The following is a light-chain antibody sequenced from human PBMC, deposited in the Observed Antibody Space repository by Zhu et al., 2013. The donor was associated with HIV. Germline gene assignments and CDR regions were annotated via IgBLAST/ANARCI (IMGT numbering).Light chain of an antibody. CDR2: SSS. V-gene: IGLV1-44*01. J-gene: IGLJ3*02. Sequence: QSVLTQPPSASGTPGQRVTISCSGSSSNIGSNTVSWYQQLPGTAPKLLIYSSSQRPSRVPDRFSGSKSGTSASLAISGLQSEDEADYYCAAWDDSLNGPVFGGGTKLTVL. CDR3: AAWDDSLNGPV. CDR1: SSNIGSNT.